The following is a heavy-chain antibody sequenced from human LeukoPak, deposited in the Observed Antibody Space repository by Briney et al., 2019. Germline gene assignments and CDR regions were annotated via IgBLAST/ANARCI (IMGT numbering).Heavy chain of an antibody. CDR1: GFTVSTYW. CDR3: ARPRQCYSTTSCANHFDY. D-gene: IGHD2-2*01. Sequence: AGGSLRLSCAASGFTVSTYWMHWVRQAPGEGLVWVSRINSDGSSTSYADSVKGRFTISRDNAKNTLYLEMNSLRAEDTAVYYCARPRQCYSTTSCANHFDYWGQGTLVTVSS. V-gene: IGHV3-74*01. J-gene: IGHJ4*02. CDR2: INSDGSST.